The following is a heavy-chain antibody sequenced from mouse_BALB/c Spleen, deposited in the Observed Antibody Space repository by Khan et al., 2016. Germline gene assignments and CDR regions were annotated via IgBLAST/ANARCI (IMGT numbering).Heavy chain of an antibody. CDR2: ISYSGST. V-gene: IGHV3-2*02. D-gene: IGHD2-2*01. J-gene: IGHJ3*01. CDR3: ARSFGYRGFAY. CDR1: AYSITSDYA. Sequence: EVQLQESGPGLVKPSQSLSLTCTVTAYSITSDYAWNWIRQFPGNKLEWMGYISYSGSTNYNPSLKSRVSITRDTSKNQVFLQLNSVTTEDTATYYCARSFGYRGFAYWGQGTLVTVSA.